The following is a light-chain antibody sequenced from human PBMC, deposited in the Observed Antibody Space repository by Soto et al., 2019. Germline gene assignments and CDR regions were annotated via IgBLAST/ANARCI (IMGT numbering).Light chain of an antibody. CDR2: WAS. V-gene: IGKV4-1*01. CDR1: ESLFSSPNINNY. CDR3: QQYYSTPLT. Sequence: DIVMTQCPGFLAVPLVERAAINCKYSESLFSSPNINNYLAWYQQKPGQPPKLXIYWASTRDSGVPDRFSGSGSGTDFNLTISSLQAEDVALYYCQQYYSTPLTCGGGTQVDIK. J-gene: IGKJ4*01.